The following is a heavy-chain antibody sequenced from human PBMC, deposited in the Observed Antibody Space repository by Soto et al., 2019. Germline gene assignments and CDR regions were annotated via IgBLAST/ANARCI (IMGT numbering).Heavy chain of an antibody. J-gene: IGHJ3*01. CDR2: ISYSGTT. CDR3: ARDRIAADGTEVAFDF. CDR1: GGSISNNHYY. Sequence: PSETLSLTCTVSGGSISNNHYYWGWVRQPPGKGLEWIASISYSGTTYYNPSLKSRVTISVDTSKNQISLKLSSVTAADTAVYYCARDRIAADGTEVAFDFWGQGTMVTVSS. V-gene: IGHV4-39*07. D-gene: IGHD6-13*01.